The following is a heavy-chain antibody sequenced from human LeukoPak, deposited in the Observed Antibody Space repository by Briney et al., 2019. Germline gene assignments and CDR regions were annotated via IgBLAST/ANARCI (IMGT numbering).Heavy chain of an antibody. CDR3: ARADSAVAGSSFDY. D-gene: IGHD6-19*01. CDR2: IIPIFGTA. Sequence: SVKVSCKASGYTFTSYGISWVRQAPGQGLEWMGGIIPIFGTANYAQKFQGRVTITADESTSTAYMELSSLRSEDTAVYYCARADSAVAGSSFDYWGQGTLVTVSS. J-gene: IGHJ4*02. V-gene: IGHV1-69*13. CDR1: GYTFTSYG.